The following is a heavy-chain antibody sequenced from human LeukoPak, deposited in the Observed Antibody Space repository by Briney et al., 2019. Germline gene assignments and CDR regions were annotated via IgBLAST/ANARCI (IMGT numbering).Heavy chain of an antibody. V-gene: IGHV1-69*01. CDR3: ARENEDYYDSSGYTGAFDI. D-gene: IGHD3-22*01. Sequence: SVKVSCKASGGTFSSYAISWVRQAPGQGLERMGGIIPIFGTANYAQKFQGRVTITADESTSTAYMELSSLRSEDTAVYYCARENEDYYDSSGYTGAFDIWGQGTMVTVSS. CDR2: IIPIFGTA. CDR1: GGTFSSYA. J-gene: IGHJ3*02.